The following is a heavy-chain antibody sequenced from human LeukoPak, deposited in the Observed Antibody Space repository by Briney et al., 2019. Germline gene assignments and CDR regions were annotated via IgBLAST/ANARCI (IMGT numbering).Heavy chain of an antibody. V-gene: IGHV4-39*01. J-gene: IGHJ4*02. CDR2: IHHSGST. CDR1: GGSISISSSY. Sequence: PSETLSLTCTVSGGSISISSSYWGWLRQTPGEGLEWIGSIHHSGSTYYNPSLKSRVTISEDTSKNQFSLKVTSVTAADTAVYYCARTRPLFYWGQGTLVTVSS. CDR3: ARTRPLFY. D-gene: IGHD3-10*01.